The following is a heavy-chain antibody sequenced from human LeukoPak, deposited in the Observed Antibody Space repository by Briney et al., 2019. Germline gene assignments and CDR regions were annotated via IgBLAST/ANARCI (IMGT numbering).Heavy chain of an antibody. CDR2: ISSSSCKI. CDR1: SLFLSMYS. CDR3: ARANLNGFDI. D-gene: IGHD1-14*01. Sequence: AGASQRLSRAPYSLFLSMYSMDWVRQPAGTGLEWDSLISSSSCKIYCALSVTGPLTISRDNAKHSLYLEMNRLIATCPAVYFCARANLNGFDIWGQGTMVTVSS. V-gene: IGHV3-21*05. J-gene: IGHJ3*02.